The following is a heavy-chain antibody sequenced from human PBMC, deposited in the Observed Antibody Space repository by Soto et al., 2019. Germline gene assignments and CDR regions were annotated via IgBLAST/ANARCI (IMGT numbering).Heavy chain of an antibody. Sequence: ASVKVSCKASGYTFTTYGISWVRQAPGPGLEWMGWISAYSGSTKFAQKLQGRVTMTTDTSTTTAYMELRSLTSDDTAVYYCARDFTKSSSWPYYFDYWGQGTLVTVS. CDR1: GYTFTTYG. V-gene: IGHV1-18*01. CDR3: ARDFTKSSSWPYYFDY. J-gene: IGHJ4*02. D-gene: IGHD6-13*01. CDR2: ISAYSGST.